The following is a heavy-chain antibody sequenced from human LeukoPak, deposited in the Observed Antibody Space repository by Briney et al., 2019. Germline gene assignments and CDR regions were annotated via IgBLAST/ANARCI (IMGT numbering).Heavy chain of an antibody. D-gene: IGHD3-3*01. CDR3: ARVRDYDFWSGYSGDAFDI. Sequence: SETLFLTCTVSGGSISSYYWSWIRQPPGKGLEWIGYIYYSGSTNYNPSLKSRVTISVDTSKNQFSLKLSSVTAADAAVYYCARVRDYDFWSGYSGDAFDIWGQGTMVTVSS. J-gene: IGHJ3*02. CDR1: GGSISSYY. CDR2: IYYSGST. V-gene: IGHV4-59*01.